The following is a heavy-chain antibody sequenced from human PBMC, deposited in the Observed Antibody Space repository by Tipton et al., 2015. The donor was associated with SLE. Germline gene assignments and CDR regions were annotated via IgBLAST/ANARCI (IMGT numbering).Heavy chain of an antibody. Sequence: SLRLSCVGSGFTFRSYWMSWVRQSPGKGLEWVANINEDGSGKWYLDSVNGRFTTSRDNAKNTLYLQMNSLRAEDTAVYYCVRVIGATKFDYWGQGTLVTVSS. CDR3: VRVIGATKFDY. D-gene: IGHD2-21*01. CDR2: INEDGSGK. CDR1: GFTFRSYW. V-gene: IGHV3-7*01. J-gene: IGHJ4*02.